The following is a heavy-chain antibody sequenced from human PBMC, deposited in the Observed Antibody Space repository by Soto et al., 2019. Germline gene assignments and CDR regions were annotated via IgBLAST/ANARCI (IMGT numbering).Heavy chain of an antibody. J-gene: IGHJ4*02. CDR3: ATPRESSIAAHGFDY. CDR1: GYSFTSYW. D-gene: IGHD6-6*01. Sequence: PGESLKISCKGSGYSFTSYWIGWVRQMPGKGLEWMGIIYPGDSDTRYSPSFQGQVTISADKSISTAYLQWSSLKASDTAMYYCATPRESSIAAHGFDYWRQGTLGTVSS. V-gene: IGHV5-51*01. CDR2: IYPGDSDT.